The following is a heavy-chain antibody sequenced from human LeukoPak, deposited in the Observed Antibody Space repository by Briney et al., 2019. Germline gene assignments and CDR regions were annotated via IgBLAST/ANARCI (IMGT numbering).Heavy chain of an antibody. CDR2: ISGSGGST. V-gene: IGHV3-23*01. J-gene: IGHJ4*02. CDR3: AKDFRRSQWLLLYYFDY. CDR1: GFTFSSYA. D-gene: IGHD3-22*01. Sequence: GGSLRLSCAASGFTFSSYAMSWVRQAPGKGLEWVSAISGSGGSTYYADSVKGRFIISRDNSKNTLYLQMNSLRAEDTAVYYCAKDFRRSQWLLLYYFDYWGQGTLVTVSS.